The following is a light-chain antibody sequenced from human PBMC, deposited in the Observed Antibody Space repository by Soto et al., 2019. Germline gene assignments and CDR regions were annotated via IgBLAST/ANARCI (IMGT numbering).Light chain of an antibody. CDR2: DAS. J-gene: IGKJ5*01. CDR1: QSLRSNF. CDR3: HQYGSSPPVT. Sequence: PGERATLSCTASQSLRSNFLAWYQQKPGQAPRLLIYDASSRAAGIPDRFSGSGSGTDFTLTITRLEPEDFAMYYCHQYGSSPPVTFGQGTRLEIK. V-gene: IGKV3-20*01.